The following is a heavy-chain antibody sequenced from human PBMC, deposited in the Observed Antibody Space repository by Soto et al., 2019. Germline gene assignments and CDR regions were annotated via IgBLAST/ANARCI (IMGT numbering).Heavy chain of an antibody. CDR3: ARAPIGRGWFLDY. V-gene: IGHV3-21*01. CDR2: ITSSSTYI. J-gene: IGHJ4*02. Sequence: GGSLRLSCAASGFTFSSFAMSWVRQAPGKGLEWVSSITSSSTYIYYADSVKGRFTISRDNAKNSLYLQMNSLRAEDTAVYYCARAPIGRGWFLDYWGQGTLVTVSS. CDR1: GFTFSSFA. D-gene: IGHD6-19*01.